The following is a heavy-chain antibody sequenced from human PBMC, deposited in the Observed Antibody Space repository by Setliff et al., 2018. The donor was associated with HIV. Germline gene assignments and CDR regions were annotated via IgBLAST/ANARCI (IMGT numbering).Heavy chain of an antibody. D-gene: IGHD1-26*01. CDR1: FGTYG. J-gene: IGHJ4*02. CDR3: ARRSAGSYYEYFEY. Sequence: ASVKVSCKASFGTYGINWVRQAPGQGLEWMGWISASNLNINYAQNFRGRVTMTTDTSTSTAYMELRSLRSDDTAVYYCARRSAGSYYEYFEYWGQGTQVTVSS. CDR2: ISASNLNI. V-gene: IGHV1-18*01.